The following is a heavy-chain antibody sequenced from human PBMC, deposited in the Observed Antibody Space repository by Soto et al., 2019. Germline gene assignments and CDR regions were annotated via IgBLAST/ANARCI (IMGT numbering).Heavy chain of an antibody. J-gene: IGHJ4*02. D-gene: IGHD4-17*01. CDR2: IDPSGGIT. Sequence: XSVKVSFNASGYSFTNFHIHLVRHAPGQGLEWMGMIDPSGGITRDAQRLQGRITMTRDASTSTVYMELRSMTSEDTAVYYCARRFDGDYDFDYWGQGTLVTVSS. V-gene: IGHV1-46*01. CDR3: ARRFDGDYDFDY. CDR1: GYSFTNFH.